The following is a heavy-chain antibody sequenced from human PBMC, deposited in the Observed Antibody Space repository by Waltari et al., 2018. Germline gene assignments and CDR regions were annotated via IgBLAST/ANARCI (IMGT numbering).Heavy chain of an antibody. CDR2: INPKKGDT. Sequence: QVQLVQSGAEVKKPGASVQVSCKASGYTFTGYYIHWVRQAPGQGLQWMGWINPKKGDTNYAQKFQGRVTMTRDTSISTAFMELTGLRSDDTAVYYCARVSMVRGINYYYYMDVWGKGTTVSVSS. CDR1: GYTFTGYY. D-gene: IGHD3-10*01. V-gene: IGHV1-2*02. J-gene: IGHJ6*03. CDR3: ARVSMVRGINYYYYMDV.